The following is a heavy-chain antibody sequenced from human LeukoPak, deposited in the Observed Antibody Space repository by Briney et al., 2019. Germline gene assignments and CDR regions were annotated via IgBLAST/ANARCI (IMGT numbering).Heavy chain of an antibody. CDR3: ARRHSSGWFPSY. J-gene: IGHJ4*02. D-gene: IGHD6-19*01. CDR2: INHSGST. CDR1: GGSISSGDYY. V-gene: IGHV4-39*07. Sequence: SETLSLTCTVSGGSISSGDYYWSWIRQPPGKGLEWIGEINHSGSTNYNPSLKSRVTISVDTSKNQFSLKLSSVTAADTAVYYCARRHSSGWFPSYWGQGTLVTVSS.